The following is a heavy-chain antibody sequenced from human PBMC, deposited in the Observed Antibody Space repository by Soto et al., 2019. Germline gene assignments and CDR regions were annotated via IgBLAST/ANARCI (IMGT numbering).Heavy chain of an antibody. CDR2: IVVGSGNT. CDR1: GFAFTSTA. D-gene: IGHD3-10*01. J-gene: IGHJ4*02. Sequence: SVKVSCKDSGFAFTSTAVQWVRQARGQRLEWIGWIVVGSGNTNYAQKFQERVTITRDMSTSTAYMELSSLRSEDTAVYYCAAVYGSGVYYFDYWGQGTLVTVSS. V-gene: IGHV1-58*01. CDR3: AAVYGSGVYYFDY.